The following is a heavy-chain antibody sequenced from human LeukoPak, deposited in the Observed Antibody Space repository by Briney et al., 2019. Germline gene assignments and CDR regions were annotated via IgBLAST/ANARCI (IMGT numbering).Heavy chain of an antibody. CDR1: GGSISSSTYY. D-gene: IGHD3-10*01. CDR2: INHSGST. V-gene: IGHV4-39*07. CDR3: ARVALLVGQQSWVDY. Sequence: SETLSLTCTVSGGSISSSTYYWGWIRQPPGTGLEWIGEINHSGSTNYNPSLKSRVTISVDTSKNQFSLKLSSVTAADTAVYYCARVALLVGQQSWVDYWGQGTLVTVSS. J-gene: IGHJ4*02.